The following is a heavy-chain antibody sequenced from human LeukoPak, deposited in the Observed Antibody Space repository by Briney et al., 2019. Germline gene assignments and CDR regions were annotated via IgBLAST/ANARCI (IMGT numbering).Heavy chain of an antibody. V-gene: IGHV5-51*01. J-gene: IGHJ3*02. CDR1: GYSFTSYW. D-gene: IGHD3-22*01. CDR2: IYPGDSDT. Sequence: GESLKISCKGSGYSFTSYWIGWVRQMPGKGLEWMGIIYPGDSDTRYSPSFQGQVTISADKSIGTAYLQWSSLKASDTAMYYCARPQEDYDQAFDIWGQGTMVTVSS. CDR3: ARPQEDYDQAFDI.